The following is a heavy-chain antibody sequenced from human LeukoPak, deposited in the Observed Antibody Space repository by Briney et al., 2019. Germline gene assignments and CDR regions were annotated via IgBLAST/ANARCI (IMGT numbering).Heavy chain of an antibody. CDR3: AKDRGWGDY. V-gene: IGHV3-48*01. Sequence: GGSLRLSCAASGFTFSSYSMNWVRQAPGKGLEWVSYISSSSTTIYYADSVKGRFTISRDNSKNTLYLQMNSLRAEDTAVYYCAKDRGWGDYWGQGTLVTVSS. CDR1: GFTFSSYS. D-gene: IGHD3-10*01. J-gene: IGHJ4*02. CDR2: ISSSSTTI.